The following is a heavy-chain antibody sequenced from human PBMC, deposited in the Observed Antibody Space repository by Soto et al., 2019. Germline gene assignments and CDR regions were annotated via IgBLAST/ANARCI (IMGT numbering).Heavy chain of an antibody. Sequence: RGESLKISCKGSGYSFTSYWISWVRQMPGKGLEWMGRIDPSDSYTNYSPSFQGHVTISADKSISTAYLQWSSLKASDTAMYYCARIYDSPPHNNYYYYGMDVWGQGTTVTVSS. CDR2: IDPSDSYT. CDR1: GYSFTSYW. CDR3: ARIYDSPPHNNYYYYGMDV. J-gene: IGHJ6*02. V-gene: IGHV5-10-1*01. D-gene: IGHD5-12*01.